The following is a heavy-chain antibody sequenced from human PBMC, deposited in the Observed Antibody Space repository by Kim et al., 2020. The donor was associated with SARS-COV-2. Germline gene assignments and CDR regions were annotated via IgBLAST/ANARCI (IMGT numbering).Heavy chain of an antibody. CDR3: ARLSGYDAARSAYGMDV. V-gene: IGHV4-59*13. CDR2: IYYSGST. CDR1: GGSISSYY. Sequence: SETLSLTCTVSGGSISSYYWSWIRQPPGKGLEWIGYIYYSGSTNYNPSLKSRVTISVDTSKNQFSLKLSSVTAADTAVYYCARLSGYDAARSAYGMDVWGQGTTVTVSS. D-gene: IGHD5-12*01. J-gene: IGHJ6*02.